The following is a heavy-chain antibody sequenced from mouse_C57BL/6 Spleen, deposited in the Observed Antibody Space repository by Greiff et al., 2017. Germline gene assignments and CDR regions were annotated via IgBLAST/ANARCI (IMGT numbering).Heavy chain of an antibody. V-gene: IGHV1-55*01. J-gene: IGHJ1*01. CDR2: IYPGSGST. Sequence: QVQLQQSGAELVKPGASVKMSCKASGYTFTSYWITWVKQRPGQGLEWIGDIYPGSGSTNYNEKFKSKATLTVDTSSSTAYMQLSSLTSEDSAVYYCTIPSVIGPYWAIENRGAETSVTVSS. CDR1: GYTFTSYW. D-gene: IGHD3-3*01. CDR3: TIPSVIGPYWAIEN.